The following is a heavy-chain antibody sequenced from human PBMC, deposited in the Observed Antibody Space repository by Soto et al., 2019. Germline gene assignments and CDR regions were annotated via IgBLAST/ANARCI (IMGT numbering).Heavy chain of an antibody. J-gene: IGHJ4*02. V-gene: IGHV4-39*01. D-gene: IGHD4-4*01. Sequence: QLQLQESGPGLVKPSETLSLTCTVSGGSISSSSYYWGWIRQPPGKGLEWIGSIYYSGSTYYNPSLKSRVTISVGTSKNQFSLNLSSVTAADTAVYYCARHWDYSNYFDYWGQGTLVTVSS. CDR2: IYYSGST. CDR1: GGSISSSSYY. CDR3: ARHWDYSNYFDY.